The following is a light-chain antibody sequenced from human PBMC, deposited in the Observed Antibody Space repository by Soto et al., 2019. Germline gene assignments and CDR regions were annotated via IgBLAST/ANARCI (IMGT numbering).Light chain of an antibody. CDR1: SSDVGGYNH. CDR3: TSYASSSTYV. J-gene: IGLJ1*01. Sequence: QSALTQPASVSGSPGQSITISCTGTSSDVGGYNHVSWYQQHPGKAPKLMIYDASTRPSGVSTRFFGSKSDNTASLTISGLQAEDEGDYYCTSYASSSTYVFGTGTKVTVL. V-gene: IGLV2-14*03. CDR2: DAS.